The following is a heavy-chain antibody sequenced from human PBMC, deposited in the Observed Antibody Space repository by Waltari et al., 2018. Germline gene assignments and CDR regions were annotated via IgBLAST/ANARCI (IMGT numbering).Heavy chain of an antibody. CDR1: AYTFNNHW. CDR3: ARHRGTDPGSYLGWFDS. Sequence: EMQLMQSGAEVRKPGESLKISCKISAYTFNNHWIAWVRQMPGKGLEWMGIIYPADSDTRYNPSFQGQVTMSADRSITTAYLECSSLKASDSAIYYCARHRGTDPGSYLGWFDSWGQGIMVTVSS. J-gene: IGHJ5*01. D-gene: IGHD1-26*01. V-gene: IGHV5-51*01. CDR2: IYPADSDT.